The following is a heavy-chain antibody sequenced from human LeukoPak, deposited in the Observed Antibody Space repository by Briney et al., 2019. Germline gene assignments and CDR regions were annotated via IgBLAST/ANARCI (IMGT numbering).Heavy chain of an antibody. D-gene: IGHD2-2*02. CDR1: GGSFSGYY. J-gene: IGHJ4*02. CDR3: ARTWDSSTSCYNDY. V-gene: IGHV4-34*01. Sequence: SETLSLTCAVYGGSFSGYYWSWIRRPPGKGLEWIGEINHSGSTNYNPSLKSRVTISVDTSKNQFSLKLSSVTAADTAVYYCARTWDSSTSCYNDYWGQGTLVTVSS. CDR2: INHSGST.